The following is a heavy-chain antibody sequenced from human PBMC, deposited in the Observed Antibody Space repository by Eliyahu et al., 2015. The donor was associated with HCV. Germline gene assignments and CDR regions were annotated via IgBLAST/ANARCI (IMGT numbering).Heavy chain of an antibody. J-gene: IGHJ5*02. V-gene: IGHV4-59*01. CDR3: ASGGGGIAVAGTGGWFDP. CDR2: IHYSGST. Sequence: QVQLQESGPGLVKPSETLSLICTVSGGSITXYYWAGFRRPPGRGLEXXGYIHYSGSTNXNPSLKSRVTMSLDTSKNQFSLKXTSVTAADTAVYYCASGGGGIAVAGTGGWFDPWGQGTPVTVSS. D-gene: IGHD6-19*01. CDR1: GGSITXYY.